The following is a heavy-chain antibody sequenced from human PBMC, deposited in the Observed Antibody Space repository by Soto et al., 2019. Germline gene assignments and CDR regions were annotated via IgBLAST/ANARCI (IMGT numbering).Heavy chain of an antibody. CDR3: ARESLLAAAGTYYYYGMDV. Sequence: ASVKVSCKASGYTFTGYYMHWVRQAPGQGLEWMGWINPNSGGTNYAQKFQGWVTMTRDTSISTAYMELSRLRSDDTAVYYCARESLLAAAGTYYYYGMDVWGQGTTVTVS. V-gene: IGHV1-2*04. CDR2: INPNSGGT. J-gene: IGHJ6*02. CDR1: GYTFTGYY. D-gene: IGHD6-13*01.